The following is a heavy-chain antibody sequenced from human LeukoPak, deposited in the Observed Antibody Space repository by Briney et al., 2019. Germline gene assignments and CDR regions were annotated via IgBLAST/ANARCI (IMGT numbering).Heavy chain of an antibody. CDR2: IKSKTDGGTT. Sequence: GGSLRLSCAASAFTFSNAWMSWVRQAPGKGLEWVGRIKSKTDGGTTDYAAPVKGRFTISRDDSKNTLYLQMNSLKTEDTAVYYCTTEDDFWSGLSAEYFQHWGQGTLVTVSS. J-gene: IGHJ1*01. CDR3: TTEDDFWSGLSAEYFQH. V-gene: IGHV3-15*01. D-gene: IGHD3-3*01. CDR1: AFTFSNAW.